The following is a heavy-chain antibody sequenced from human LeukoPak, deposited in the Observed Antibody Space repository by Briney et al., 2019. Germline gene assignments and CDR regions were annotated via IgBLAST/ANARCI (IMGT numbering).Heavy chain of an antibody. CDR2: IYYSGST. V-gene: IGHV4-39*01. D-gene: IGHD2-15*01. CDR3: ASVPLGYCSGGSCYAYYYYYYMDV. J-gene: IGHJ6*03. CDR1: GGSISSSSYY. Sequence: PSETLSLTCTVSGGSISSSSYYWGWIRQPPGKGLEWIGSIYYSGSTYYNPSRRSRVTISVDTSKNQFSLKLSSVTAADTAVYYCASVPLGYCSGGSCYAYYYYYYMDVWGKGTTVTVSS.